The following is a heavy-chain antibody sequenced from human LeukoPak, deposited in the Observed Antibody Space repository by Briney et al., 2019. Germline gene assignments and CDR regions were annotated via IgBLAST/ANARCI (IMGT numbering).Heavy chain of an antibody. CDR2: INDDGSST. CDR1: GFTFSSYW. V-gene: IGHV3-74*01. CDR3: ASPNFGYCSSTSCYLDY. D-gene: IGHD2-2*03. Sequence: GGSLRLSCAASGFTFSSYWMHWVRQAPGKGLVWFSRINDDGSSTTYADSVEGRFTISRDNAKNTLYLQINSLRAEDTAVYYCASPNFGYCSSTSCYLDYWGQGTLVTVSS. J-gene: IGHJ4*02.